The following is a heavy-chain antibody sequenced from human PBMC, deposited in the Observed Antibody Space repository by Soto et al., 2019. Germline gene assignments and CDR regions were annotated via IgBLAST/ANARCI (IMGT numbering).Heavy chain of an antibody. Sequence: SETLSLTCTVSGGSISNSGTSWGWSWIRQPPGKGLEWIGSFYNSGIIYYNPSLKSRVTISVDNSKNTLYLQMNSLRAEDTAVYFCARDHRDSSGYDQTDYWGQGALVTVSS. J-gene: IGHJ4*02. V-gene: IGHV4-39*02. CDR1: GGSISNSGTS. CDR3: ARDHRDSSGYDQTDY. D-gene: IGHD5-12*01. CDR2: FYNSGII.